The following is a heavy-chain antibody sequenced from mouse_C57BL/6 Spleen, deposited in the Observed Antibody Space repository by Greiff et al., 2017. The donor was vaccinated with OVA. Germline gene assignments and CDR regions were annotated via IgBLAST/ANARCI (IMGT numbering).Heavy chain of an antibody. CDR3: ALYYSNYFLDG. Sequence: QVHVKQSGAELARPGASVKLSCKASGYTFTSYGISWVKQRTGQGLEWIGEIYPRSGNTYYNEKFKGKATLTADKSSSTAYMELRSLTSEDSAVYFCALYYSNYFLDGWGTGTTVTVSS. J-gene: IGHJ1*03. CDR2: IYPRSGNT. CDR1: GYTFTSYG. D-gene: IGHD2-5*01. V-gene: IGHV1-81*01.